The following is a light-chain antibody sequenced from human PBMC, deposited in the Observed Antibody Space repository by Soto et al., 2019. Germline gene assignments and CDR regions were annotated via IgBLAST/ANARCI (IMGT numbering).Light chain of an antibody. Sequence: EIVLTQSPATLSLSPEEGATLSCRASQSVSSYLAWYQQKPGQAPRLLIYDASNRATGIPARFSGSGSGTDFTLTISSLEPEDFAVYYCQQRSNWWTFGQGTKVDIK. J-gene: IGKJ1*01. CDR2: DAS. CDR1: QSVSSY. V-gene: IGKV3-11*01. CDR3: QQRSNWWT.